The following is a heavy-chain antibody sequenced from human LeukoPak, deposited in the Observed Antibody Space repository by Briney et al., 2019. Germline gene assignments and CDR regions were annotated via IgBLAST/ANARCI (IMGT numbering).Heavy chain of an antibody. CDR1: GYSISSGYY. D-gene: IGHD3-3*01. J-gene: IGHJ4*02. CDR3: ARVPWSGYYNYFDY. Sequence: PSETLSLTCTVSGYSISSGYYWGWIRQPPGKGLGWIGSIYHSGSTYYNPSLKGRVTISVDTSKNQFSLKLSSVTAADTAVYYCARVPWSGYYNYFDYWGQGTLVTVSS. CDR2: IYHSGST. V-gene: IGHV4-38-2*02.